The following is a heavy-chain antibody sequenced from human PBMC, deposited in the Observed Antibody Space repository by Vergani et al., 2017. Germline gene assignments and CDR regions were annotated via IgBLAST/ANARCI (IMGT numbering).Heavy chain of an antibody. J-gene: IGHJ6*02. V-gene: IGHV1-69-2*01. Sequence: EVQLVQSGAEVKKPGATMKISCKVSGYTFTDHYMHWVKQAPGKGLEWMGLVDPEDGETIYAEKFKGRVTIAADSSTDTAHLELSSLRSEDTAVYYCATPQTVTTGGIEVLGQGTTIIVSS. D-gene: IGHD4-17*01. CDR1: GYTFTDHY. CDR2: VDPEDGET. CDR3: ATPQTVTTGGIEV.